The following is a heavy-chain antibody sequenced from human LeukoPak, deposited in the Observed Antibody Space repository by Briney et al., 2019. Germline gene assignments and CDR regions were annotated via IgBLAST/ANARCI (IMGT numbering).Heavy chain of an antibody. V-gene: IGHV1-8*01. CDR3: ARGLVGMGGFDL. D-gene: IGHD2-21*01. J-gene: IGHJ2*01. CDR2: MNPNSGNT. Sequence: ASVKVSCKASGYTFTSYDINWVRQATGQGLEWMGWMNPNSGNTGYAQKFQGRVTMTRNTSISTAYMELNSLRSEDTAVYYCARGLVGMGGFDLWGRGTLVTVSS. CDR1: GYTFTSYD.